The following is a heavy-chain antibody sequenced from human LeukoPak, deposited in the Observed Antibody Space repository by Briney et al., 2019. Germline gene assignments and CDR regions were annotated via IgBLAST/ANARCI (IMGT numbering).Heavy chain of an antibody. D-gene: IGHD3-10*01. J-gene: IGHJ2*01. Sequence: SETLSLTCTVSGGSISSSSYYWGWIRQPPGKGLEWIGSVYYRGSTYYNPSLKSRVTISVDTSKNQFSLKLSSVTAADTAVYYCARRPSSPNYYGSGSPPYWYFDLWGRGTLVTVSS. CDR2: VYYRGST. CDR1: GGSISSSSYY. CDR3: ARRPSSPNYYGSGSPPYWYFDL. V-gene: IGHV4-39*01.